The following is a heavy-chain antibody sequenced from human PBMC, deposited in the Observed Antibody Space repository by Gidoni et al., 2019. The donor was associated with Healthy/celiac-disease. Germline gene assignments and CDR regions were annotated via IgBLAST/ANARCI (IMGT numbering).Heavy chain of an antibody. CDR3: ARGPRYSSGWYLGAFDI. Sequence: QVQLVQSGAEVKKPGSSVKVSCKASGGTFSSYAISWVRQAPGQGLEWMGGIIPIFGTANYAQKFQGRVTITADKSTSTAYMELSSLRSEDTAVYYCARGPRYSSGWYLGAFDIWGQGTMVTVSS. V-gene: IGHV1-69*06. CDR2: IIPIFGTA. D-gene: IGHD6-19*01. J-gene: IGHJ3*02. CDR1: GGTFSSYA.